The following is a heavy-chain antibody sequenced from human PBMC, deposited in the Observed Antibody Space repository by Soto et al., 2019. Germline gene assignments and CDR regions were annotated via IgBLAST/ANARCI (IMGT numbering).Heavy chain of an antibody. D-gene: IGHD2-8*01. CDR2: IIPIFGTA. Sequence: ASVKVSCKASGGTFSSYAISWVRQAPGQGLEWMGGIIPIFGTANYAQKFQGRVTITADKSTSTAYMELSSLRSEDTAVYYCAREMAKNGAFDYWGQGTLVTVSS. V-gene: IGHV1-69*06. CDR1: GGTFSSYA. CDR3: AREMAKNGAFDY. J-gene: IGHJ4*02.